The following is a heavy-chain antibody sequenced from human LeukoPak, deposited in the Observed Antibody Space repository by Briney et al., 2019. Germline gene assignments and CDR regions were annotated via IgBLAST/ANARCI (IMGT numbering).Heavy chain of an antibody. CDR2: INQDRSEK. Sequence: GGSLRLSCAASGFTFHRSLMSWVRQAPGKGPEWVANINQDRSEKYYVDSVKGRFNISRDNAKNSLYLQMNSLGAEDTAVYYCATDGYLGQGTLVTVSS. V-gene: IGHV3-7*01. CDR1: GFTFHRSL. J-gene: IGHJ4*02. CDR3: ATDGY.